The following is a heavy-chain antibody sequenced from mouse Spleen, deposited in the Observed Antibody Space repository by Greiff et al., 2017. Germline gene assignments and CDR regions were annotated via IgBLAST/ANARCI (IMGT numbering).Heavy chain of an antibody. CDR3: ASNKGSWFAY. Sequence: DVMLVESGGGLVKPGGSLKLSCAASGFTFSDYGMHWVRQAPEKGLEWVAYISSGSSTIYYAETVKGRFTISRDNAKNTLFLQMTSLRSEDTAMYYCASNKGSWFAYWGQGTLVTVSA. J-gene: IGHJ3*01. CDR1: GFTFSDYG. CDR2: ISSGSSTI. V-gene: IGHV5-17*01.